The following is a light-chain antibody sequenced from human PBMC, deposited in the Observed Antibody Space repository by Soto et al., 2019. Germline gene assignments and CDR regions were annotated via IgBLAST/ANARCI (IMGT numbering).Light chain of an antibody. Sequence: EIVLTQSPATLSLSPGESATLSCRASESISRDIAWYQQKPGQAPRLLIYDAFNRATGIPARFSGSGSGTDFTLTISSLQPEDSAIYYCHQRNMWPPVPFGQGTRLEIK. V-gene: IGKV3-11*01. CDR3: HQRNMWPPVP. CDR2: DAF. J-gene: IGKJ5*01. CDR1: ESISRD.